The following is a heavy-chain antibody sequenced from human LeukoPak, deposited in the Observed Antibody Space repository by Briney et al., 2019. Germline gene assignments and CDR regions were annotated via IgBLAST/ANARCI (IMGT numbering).Heavy chain of an antibody. CDR3: ARGKQDTAY. CDR2: ISSSSAYR. D-gene: IGHD1/OR15-1a*01. Sequence: GGSLRLSCAASGFTFSNYNMNWVRQAPGKGLEWVSSISSSSAYRYYADSVKGRFTISRYNAKNSLYLQINSLRAEDTAVYYCARGKQDTAYWGQGTLVTVSS. J-gene: IGHJ4*02. CDR1: GFTFSNYN. V-gene: IGHV3-21*01.